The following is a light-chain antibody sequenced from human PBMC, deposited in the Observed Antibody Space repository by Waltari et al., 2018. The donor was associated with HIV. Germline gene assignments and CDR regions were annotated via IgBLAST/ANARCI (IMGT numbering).Light chain of an antibody. J-gene: IGLJ2*01. CDR1: STDVGHYDY. V-gene: IGLV2-14*01. CDR3: SSYTTRSTVI. CDR2: EVS. Sequence: QSALPQPASVSGSPGQSITISCTGTSTDVGHYDYVSWYRQHPGKAPKLIIYEVSNRPSGVSNRFSGSKSVNTASLTISGLQAEDEADYYCSSYTTRSTVIFGGGTKLTVL.